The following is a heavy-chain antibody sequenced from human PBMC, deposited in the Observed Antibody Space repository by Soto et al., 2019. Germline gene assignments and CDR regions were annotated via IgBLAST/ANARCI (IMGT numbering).Heavy chain of an antibody. CDR1: GFTVSSNY. V-gene: IGHV3-53*04. Sequence: GGSLRLSCAASGFTVSSNYMSWVRQAPGKGLEWVSVIYSGGSTYYADSVKGRFTISRHNSKNTLYLQMNSLRAEDTAVYYCARDKVYSSGWYYFDYWGQGTLVTVSS. CDR3: ARDKVYSSGWYYFDY. J-gene: IGHJ4*02. CDR2: IYSGGST. D-gene: IGHD6-19*01.